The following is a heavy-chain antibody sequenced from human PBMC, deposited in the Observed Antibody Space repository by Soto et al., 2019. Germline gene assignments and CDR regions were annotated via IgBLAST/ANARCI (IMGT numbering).Heavy chain of an antibody. D-gene: IGHD3-10*01. V-gene: IGHV3-23*01. Sequence: EVQLLESGGGLVQPGGSLRLSCAASGFTFSSYAMSWVRRAPGKGLEWVSAISGSGGSTYYEDSVKGRFTISRDNSKNTLYLQMNSLRAEDTAVYYCVLWPPYYFDYWGQGTLVTVSS. CDR2: ISGSGGST. J-gene: IGHJ4*02. CDR1: GFTFSSYA. CDR3: VLWPPYYFDY.